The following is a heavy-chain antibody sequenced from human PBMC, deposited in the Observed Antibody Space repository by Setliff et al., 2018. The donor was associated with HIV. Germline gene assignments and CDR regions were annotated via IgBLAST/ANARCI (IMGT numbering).Heavy chain of an antibody. V-gene: IGHV4-39*01. Sequence: PSETLSLTCTVSDGSISSSVYYWSWIRQHPGKGLEWIGYIYYSGTTFYNPSLKSRVTMSVDTSKSQFSLKLSSVTAADTAVYYCARLSIFGVASKGWFDPWGQGTLVTVSS. CDR1: DGSISSSVYY. D-gene: IGHD3-3*01. CDR3: ARLSIFGVASKGWFDP. J-gene: IGHJ5*02. CDR2: IYYSGTT.